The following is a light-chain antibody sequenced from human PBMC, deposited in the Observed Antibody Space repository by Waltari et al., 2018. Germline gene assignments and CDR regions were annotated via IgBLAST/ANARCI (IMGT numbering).Light chain of an antibody. CDR1: QYITGGW. CDR3: QQYDGLVVT. V-gene: IGKV3-20*01. Sequence: VFTQFPGTLSLSLWERVILSCRASQYITGGWMTWYHQKPGQAPRLLLYAAHTRAPGVPDRVSGSGSGTDFTLTISRLEPEDSGVYYCQQYDGLVVTFGGGTKVEIK. CDR2: AAH. J-gene: IGKJ4*01.